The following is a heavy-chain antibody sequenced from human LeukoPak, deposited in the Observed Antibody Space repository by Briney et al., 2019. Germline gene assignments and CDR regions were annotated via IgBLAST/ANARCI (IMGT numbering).Heavy chain of an antibody. CDR1: GFIFSTYE. V-gene: IGHV3-48*03. J-gene: IGHJ6*04. CDR3: AELGITMIGGV. CDR2: ISSSGSTI. Sequence: GGSLRLSCAASGFIFSTYEMNWVRQAPGKGLEWVSYISSSGSTIYYADSVKGRFTISRDNAKNSLYLQMNSLRAEDTAVYYCAELGITMIGGVWGKGTTVTISS. D-gene: IGHD3-10*02.